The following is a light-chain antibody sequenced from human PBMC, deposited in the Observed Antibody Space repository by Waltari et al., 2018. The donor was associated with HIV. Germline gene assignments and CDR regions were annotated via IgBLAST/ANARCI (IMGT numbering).Light chain of an antibody. CDR2: DAS. CDR3: QQFNTYPIT. V-gene: IGKV1-13*02. Sequence: AIQLTQSPSSLSASVGDRVTITCLASQGISSSLAWFQQKPGKTPKLLIYDASSLESGVPSRFSGSGSGADFNLTISSLQPEDFATYYCQQFNTYPITFGQGTRLEIK. CDR1: QGISSS. J-gene: IGKJ5*01.